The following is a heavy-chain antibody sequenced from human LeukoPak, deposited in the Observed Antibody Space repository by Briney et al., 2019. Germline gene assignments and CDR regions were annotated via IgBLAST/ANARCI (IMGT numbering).Heavy chain of an antibody. CDR1: DESLNGYY. CDR3: ASGSWSRRFAP. J-gene: IGHJ5*02. V-gene: IGHV4-34*01. Sequence: SETLSLTCAVYDESLNGYYWSWIRQPSGKGLEWIGEMNDSGRTTYNPSLESRATISAERSKNQFSLKLTSVTAADTAVYYCASGSWSRRFAPWGQGTLVTVSS. D-gene: IGHD1-14*01. CDR2: MNDSGRT.